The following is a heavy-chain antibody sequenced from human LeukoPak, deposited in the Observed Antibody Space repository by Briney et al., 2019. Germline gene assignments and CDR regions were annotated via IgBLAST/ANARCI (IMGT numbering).Heavy chain of an antibody. V-gene: IGHV1-2*02. CDR1: GSIFSSYY. D-gene: IGHD5-18*01. Sequence: ASVKVDCNAYGSIFSSYYRHLLRQATGPGLVLMEWINPNSGGTNYAQKFQGRVTMTGDTSISTAYMELSRLSSDDSAIYYCAGRPDTAIVPIFDYWGQGTLVTVSS. J-gene: IGHJ4*02. CDR2: INPNSGGT. CDR3: AGRPDTAIVPIFDY.